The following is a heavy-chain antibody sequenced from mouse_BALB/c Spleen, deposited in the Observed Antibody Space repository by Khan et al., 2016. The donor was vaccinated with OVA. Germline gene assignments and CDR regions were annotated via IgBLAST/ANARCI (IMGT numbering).Heavy chain of an antibody. V-gene: IGHV5-6*01. CDR1: GFTFSSYS. CDR2: ISSGGDYT. D-gene: IGHD4-1*01. CDR3: ADHLTGSVAC. Sequence: EVQLQESGGDLVKPGGSLKLSCAASGFTFSSYSMSWVRQTPDKRLEWVASISSGGDYTYYPDSVKGRFTISRDNAKNTLYLQMSDPKSEDTAMYYCADHLTGSVACWGQGTLVTVSA. J-gene: IGHJ3*01.